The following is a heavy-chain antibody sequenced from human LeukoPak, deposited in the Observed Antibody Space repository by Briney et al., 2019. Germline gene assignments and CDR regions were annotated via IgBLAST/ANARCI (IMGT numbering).Heavy chain of an antibody. CDR3: ARRLPRGYSGYDPYYFDY. CDR2: IYPGDSDT. J-gene: IGHJ4*02. D-gene: IGHD5-12*01. V-gene: IGHV5-51*01. CDR1: GYSFTSYW. Sequence: GESLKISCKGSGYSFTSYWIGWVRQMPGKGLEWMGIIYPGDSDTRYSPSFQGQVTISADKSISTAYLQWSSLKASDTAMYYGARRLPRGYSGYDPYYFDYWGQGTLVTVSS.